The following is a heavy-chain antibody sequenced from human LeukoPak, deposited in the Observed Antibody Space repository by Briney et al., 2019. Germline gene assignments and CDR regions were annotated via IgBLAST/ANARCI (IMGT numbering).Heavy chain of an antibody. CDR3: VRDDDTLAYGVGYYMDV. D-gene: IGHD2-8*01. J-gene: IGHJ6*02. V-gene: IGHV1-2*02. CDR2: VNPKSGGT. CDR1: GFLFTGQF. Sequence: ASVKVSCKVSGFLFTGQFIHWVRQAPGQGLEWMGWVNPKSGGTNSAPKFRGRVTMTVDTSITTIYMELRSLRSEDTAVYYCVRDDDTLAYGVGYYMDVWGPGTTVTVTS.